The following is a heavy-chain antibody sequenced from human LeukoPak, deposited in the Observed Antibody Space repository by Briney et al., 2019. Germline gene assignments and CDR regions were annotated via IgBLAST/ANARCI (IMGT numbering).Heavy chain of an antibody. CDR2: ITSDGSIV. Sequence: VRXXXGXXLXWVSHITSDGSIVTYGDSVKGRFTISRDNAKNTLYLQMNSLRADDTALYFCSRGRNWDDGDYWGQGTLVTVSS. CDR3: SRGRNWDDGDY. D-gene: IGHD1-1*01. V-gene: IGHV3-74*01. J-gene: IGHJ4*02.